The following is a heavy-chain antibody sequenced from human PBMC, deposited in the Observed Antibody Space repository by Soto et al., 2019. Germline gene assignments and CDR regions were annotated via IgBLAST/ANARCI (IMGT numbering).Heavy chain of an antibody. CDR3: ARGDGVYHDGNGYVGRH. J-gene: IGHJ4*02. CDR2: IKSDGSGA. CDR1: GFTFSSYW. V-gene: IGHV3-74*01. D-gene: IGHD3-22*01. Sequence: EVQLVESGGDLVQPGGSLRLSCAASGFTFSSYWMHWVRQAPGKGLVWVSRIKSDGSGAIYADSVKGRFTVSRDNAKNTLYLLMTGLSTEDTAVYYCARGDGVYHDGNGYVGRHWGQGTRITVSS.